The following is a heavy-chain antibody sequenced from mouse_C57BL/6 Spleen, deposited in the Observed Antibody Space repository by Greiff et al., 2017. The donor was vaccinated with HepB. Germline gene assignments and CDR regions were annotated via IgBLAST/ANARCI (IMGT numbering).Heavy chain of an antibody. CDR1: GYTFTSYG. Sequence: VQLQQSGAELARPGASVKLSCKASGYTFTSYGISWVKQRTGQGLEWIGEIYPRSGNTYYNEKFKGKATLTADKSSNTAYMELRSLTSEDSAVYFCARCGLYGNYPNYAMDYWGQGTSVTVSS. J-gene: IGHJ4*01. CDR2: IYPRSGNT. V-gene: IGHV1-81*01. CDR3: ARCGLYGNYPNYAMDY. D-gene: IGHD2-1*01.